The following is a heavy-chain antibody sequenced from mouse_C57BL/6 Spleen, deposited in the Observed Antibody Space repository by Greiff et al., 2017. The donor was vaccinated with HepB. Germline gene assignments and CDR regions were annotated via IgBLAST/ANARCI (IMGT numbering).Heavy chain of an antibody. CDR3: ARRVFPYAMDY. Sequence: QVQLKESGPELVKPGASVKLSCKASGYTFTSYDINWVKQRPGQGLEWIGWIYPRDGSTKYNEKFKGKATLTVDTSSSTAYMELHSLTSEDSSVYFCARRVFPYAMDYWGQGTSVTVSS. CDR1: GYTFTSYD. J-gene: IGHJ4*01. V-gene: IGHV1-85*01. CDR2: IYPRDGST.